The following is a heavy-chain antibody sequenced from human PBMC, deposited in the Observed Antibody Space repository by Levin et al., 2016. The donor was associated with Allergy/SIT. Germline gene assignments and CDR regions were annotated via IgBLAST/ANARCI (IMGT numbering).Heavy chain of an antibody. CDR2: ISAYNGNT. J-gene: IGHJ4*02. CDR1: GYTFTSYG. CDR3: ATEGSY. Sequence: ASVKVSCKASGYTFTSYGISWVRQAPGQGLEWMGWISAYNGNTNYAQKLQGRVTITADKSTSTAYMELSRLRSDDTAVYYCATEGSYWGQGTLVTVSS. D-gene: IGHD2-15*01. V-gene: IGHV1-18*01.